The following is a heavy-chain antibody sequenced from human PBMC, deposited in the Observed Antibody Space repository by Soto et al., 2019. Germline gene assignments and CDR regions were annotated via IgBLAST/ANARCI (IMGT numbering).Heavy chain of an antibody. D-gene: IGHD1-1*01. CDR2: IYYSGST. Sequence: PSATLPLTCTVSAGSSSSSSYYCGWIRQPPGKGLEWIGSIYYSGSTYYNPSLKSRVTISVDTSKNQFSLKLSSVTAADTAVYYCARRSSGTTYYYGMDVWGQGTTIT. J-gene: IGHJ6*02. V-gene: IGHV4-39*01. CDR3: ARRSSGTTYYYGMDV. CDR1: AGSSSSSSYY.